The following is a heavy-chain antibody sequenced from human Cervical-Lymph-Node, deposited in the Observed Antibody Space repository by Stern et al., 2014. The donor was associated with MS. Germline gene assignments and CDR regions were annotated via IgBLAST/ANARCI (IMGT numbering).Heavy chain of an antibody. CDR3: ARDGRTSYGMDV. CDR1: GFTFSTYP. CDR2: INSSDNHI. J-gene: IGHJ6*02. D-gene: IGHD1-26*01. V-gene: IGHV3-48*01. Sequence: EEQLLESGGGLVQPGGSLRLSCTGSGFTFSTYPMYWVRQAPGLGLEWISYINSSDNHIYYADSVKGRFTISRDNTKNSLYLQMNSLRAEDTAVYYCARDGRTSYGMDVWGQGTTVTVSS.